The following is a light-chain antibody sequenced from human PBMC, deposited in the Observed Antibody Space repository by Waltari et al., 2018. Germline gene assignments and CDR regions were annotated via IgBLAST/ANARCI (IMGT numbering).Light chain of an antibody. Sequence: DMLMTHSPLSLSFTARLPVSLSCRCSWSLLHRNGYDYLDWYLQKQGQSPHLLIYLASKRASGVSDRFSGSGSGTNFTLKITRVEAEDVGVYYCMQALQSPPYTFGQGTKLETK. V-gene: IGKV2-28*01. CDR1: WSLLHRNGYDY. J-gene: IGKJ2*01. CDR2: LAS. CDR3: MQALQSPPYT.